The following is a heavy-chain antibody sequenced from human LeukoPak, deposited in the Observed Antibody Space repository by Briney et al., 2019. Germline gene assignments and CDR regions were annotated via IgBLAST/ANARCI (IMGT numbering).Heavy chain of an antibody. Sequence: GGSLRLSCAASGFIFSRYGMHWVRQAPGKGLERVAVIWNDGTNKKYADSVQGRFTISRDNSKNTLDLQMNSLRAEDTAVYYCARLGSQNYLDYWGQGTLVTVSS. V-gene: IGHV3-33*01. CDR3: ARLGSQNYLDY. CDR2: IWNDGTNK. CDR1: GFIFSRYG. D-gene: IGHD3-10*01. J-gene: IGHJ4*02.